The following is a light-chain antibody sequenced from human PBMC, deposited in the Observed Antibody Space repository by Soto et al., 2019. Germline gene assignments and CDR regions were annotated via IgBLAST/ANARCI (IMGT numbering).Light chain of an antibody. Sequence: LTQPPSASGSPGQSVTISCTGTSSDVGGYNYVSWYQQHPGKAPKLMIYEVSKRPSGVPDRFSGSKSGNTASLTVSGLQAEDEADYYCSSYAGSTKGVFGTGTKVTVL. V-gene: IGLV2-8*01. CDR3: SSYAGSTKGV. CDR1: SSDVGGYNY. J-gene: IGLJ1*01. CDR2: EVS.